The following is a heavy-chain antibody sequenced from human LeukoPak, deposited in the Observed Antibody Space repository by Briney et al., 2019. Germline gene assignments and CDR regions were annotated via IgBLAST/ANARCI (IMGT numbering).Heavy chain of an antibody. V-gene: IGHV3-48*01. CDR3: ARGAATGTWPGWFDT. CDR1: GFTFNAFG. J-gene: IGHJ5*02. D-gene: IGHD6-13*01. CDR2: IGTTSGAI. Sequence: GGSLRLSCAASGFTFNAFGMNWVRQAPGKGLEWVSYIGTTSGAIYYADSVKGRFTISRDSAKNSLYLQMNSLRAEDTAVYYCARGAATGTWPGWFDTWGQGTLVTVSS.